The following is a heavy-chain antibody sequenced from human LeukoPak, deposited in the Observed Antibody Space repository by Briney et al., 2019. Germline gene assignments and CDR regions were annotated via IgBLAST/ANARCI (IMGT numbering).Heavy chain of an antibody. Sequence: GGSLRLSCAASGFTFSSYSMNWVRQAPGKGLEWVSSISSSSSYIYYADSVKGRFTISRDNAKNPLYLQMNSLRAEDTAVYYCARFKRLQPQYYGMDVWGQGTTVTVSS. J-gene: IGHJ6*02. CDR2: ISSSSSYI. CDR1: GFTFSSYS. V-gene: IGHV3-21*01. D-gene: IGHD5-24*01. CDR3: ARFKRLQPQYYGMDV.